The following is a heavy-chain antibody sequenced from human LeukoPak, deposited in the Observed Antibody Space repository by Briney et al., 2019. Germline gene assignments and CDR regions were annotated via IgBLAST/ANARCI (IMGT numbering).Heavy chain of an antibody. J-gene: IGHJ4*02. V-gene: IGHV4-59*01. D-gene: IGHD3-16*01. CDR2: IYYSGST. CDR3: ARDLGPPGFDY. CDR1: GGSISSYY. Sequence: SETLSLTCTVSGGSISSYYWSWIRQPPWKGLEWIGYIYYSGSTNYNPSLKSRVTISVDTSKNQFSLKLSSVTAADTAVYYCARDLGPPGFDYWGQGTLVTVSS.